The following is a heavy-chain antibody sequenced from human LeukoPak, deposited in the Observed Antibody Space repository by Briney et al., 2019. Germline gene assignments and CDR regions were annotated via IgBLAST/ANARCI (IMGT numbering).Heavy chain of an antibody. J-gene: IGHJ4*02. Sequence: ASVKVSCKTSGYTFTGYYIHWVRQAPGQGLEWMGWINPNSGGTNYAQKFQGRVTMTRDTSISTAYMELSRLRSDDTAVYYCARGVGSSWYSYFDYWGQGTLVTVSS. CDR3: ARGVGSSWYSYFDY. CDR2: INPNSGGT. D-gene: IGHD6-13*01. V-gene: IGHV1-2*02. CDR1: GYTFTGYY.